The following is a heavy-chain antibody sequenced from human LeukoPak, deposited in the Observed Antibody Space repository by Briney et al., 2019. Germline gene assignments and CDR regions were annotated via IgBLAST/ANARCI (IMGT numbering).Heavy chain of an antibody. Sequence: GGSLRLSCAASGFTFSSYEMNWVRQAPGKGLEWVSYISSSGSTIYYADSVKGRFTISRDNAKNSPYLQMNSLRAEDTAVYYCAREGVYLYYFDYWGQGTLVTVSS. CDR1: GFTFSSYE. V-gene: IGHV3-48*03. D-gene: IGHD5/OR15-5a*01. J-gene: IGHJ4*02. CDR2: ISSSGSTI. CDR3: AREGVYLYYFDY.